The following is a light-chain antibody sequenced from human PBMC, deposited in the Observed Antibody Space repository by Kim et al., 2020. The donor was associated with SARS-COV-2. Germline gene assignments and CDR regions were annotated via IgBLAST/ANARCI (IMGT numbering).Light chain of an antibody. Sequence: IRMTQSPSSVSASTGDRVTITCRASQSISTYVAWYQQRPGKAPKLLIYGASTLHSGLPSRFSGSGSGTEFTLTITWLQSDDFATYYCQQYYTYPSFAQGTRLEIK. V-gene: IGKV1-8*01. CDR2: GAS. CDR1: QSISTY. J-gene: IGKJ5*01. CDR3: QQYYTYPS.